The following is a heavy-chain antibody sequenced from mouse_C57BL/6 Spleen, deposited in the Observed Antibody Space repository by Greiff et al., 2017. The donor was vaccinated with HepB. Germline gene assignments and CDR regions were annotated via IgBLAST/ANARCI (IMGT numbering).Heavy chain of an antibody. CDR3: ARSNYGYDY. D-gene: IGHD2-2*01. V-gene: IGHV1-9*01. Sequence: QVQLKQSGAELMKPGASVKLSCKATGYTFTGYWIVWVKQRPGHGLEWIGEILPGSGSTNYHEKFKGKATFTADTSSNTANMQLSSLETEDSAICYCARSNYGYDYWGQGTTLTVSS. J-gene: IGHJ2*01. CDR1: GYTFTGYW. CDR2: ILPGSGST.